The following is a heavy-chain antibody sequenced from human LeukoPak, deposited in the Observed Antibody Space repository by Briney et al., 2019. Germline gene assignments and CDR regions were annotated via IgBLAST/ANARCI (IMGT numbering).Heavy chain of an antibody. Sequence: SETLSLTCAVYGGSFSGYYWSWIRQPLGKGLEWIGEINHSGSTNYNPSLKSRVTISVDTSKNQFSLKLSSVTAADTAVYYCARGRRITMVRGVISLPAFDYWGQGTLVTVSS. J-gene: IGHJ4*02. CDR1: GGSFSGYY. V-gene: IGHV4-34*01. CDR2: INHSGST. D-gene: IGHD3-10*01. CDR3: ARGRRITMVRGVISLPAFDY.